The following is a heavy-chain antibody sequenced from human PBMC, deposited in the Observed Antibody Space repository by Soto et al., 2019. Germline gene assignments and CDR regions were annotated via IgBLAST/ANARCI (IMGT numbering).Heavy chain of an antibody. Sequence: QVQLVQSGAEVKKPGASVTVSCKASGYTFTSYYIHWVRQAPGQGLEWMGIINPRGGSTTYAQKFQGRVSMTRDTSTSTVYMELSSLRSEDTAVYYCARKHGSGRYRISDYFDYWGQGTLVTVSS. J-gene: IGHJ4*02. CDR3: ARKHGSGRYRISDYFDY. V-gene: IGHV1-46*03. CDR2: INPRGGST. CDR1: GYTFTSYY. D-gene: IGHD3-10*01.